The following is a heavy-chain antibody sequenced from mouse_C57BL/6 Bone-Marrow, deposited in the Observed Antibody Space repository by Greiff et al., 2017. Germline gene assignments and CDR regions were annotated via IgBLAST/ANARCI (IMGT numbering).Heavy chain of an antibody. Sequence: VKLMESGAELVRPGASVKLSCKASGYTFTDYYINWVKQRPGQGLEWIARIYPGSGNTYYNEKFKGKATLTAEKSSSTAYMQLSSLTSEDSAVYFCARDYYSNYWFAYWGQGTLVTVSA. CDR3: ARDYYSNYWFAY. V-gene: IGHV1-76*01. CDR1: GYTFTDYY. D-gene: IGHD2-5*01. CDR2: IYPGSGNT. J-gene: IGHJ3*01.